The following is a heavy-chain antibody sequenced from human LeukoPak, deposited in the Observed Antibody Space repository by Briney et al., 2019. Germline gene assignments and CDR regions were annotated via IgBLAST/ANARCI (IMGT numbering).Heavy chain of an antibody. CDR1: GLSFSSFA. V-gene: IGHV3-23*01. CDR3: ARDGYYYDSSGYYYIIYYYYMDV. J-gene: IGHJ6*03. CDR2: IRGNGET. Sequence: PGGSLRLSCAASGLSFSSFAMSWVRQGPARGLEWVSSIRGNGETFYADSVKGRFTISRDNSKNTLYLQMNSLRAEDTAVYYCARDGYYYDSSGYYYIIYYYYMDVWGKGTTVTVSS. D-gene: IGHD3-22*01.